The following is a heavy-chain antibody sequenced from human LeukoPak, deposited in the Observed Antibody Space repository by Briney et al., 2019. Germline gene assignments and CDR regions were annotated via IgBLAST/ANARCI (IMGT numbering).Heavy chain of an antibody. D-gene: IGHD5-24*01. CDR3: ARDRGNDYNSYFFDY. J-gene: IGHJ4*02. V-gene: IGHV3-23*01. CDR2: TSSSDAGT. Sequence: GGSLRLSCAVSGFPLSSYAMSWVRQAPGKGLEWVSATSSSDAGTYYADSVRGRFTISRDNSKNTLYLQMNSLRAEDAAVYYCARDRGNDYNSYFFDYWGQGILVTVSS. CDR1: GFPLSSYA.